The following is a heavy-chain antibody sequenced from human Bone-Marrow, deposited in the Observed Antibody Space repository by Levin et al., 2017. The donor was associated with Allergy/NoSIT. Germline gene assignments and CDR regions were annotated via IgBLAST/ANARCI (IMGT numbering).Heavy chain of an antibody. CDR2: IIPMFDTP. D-gene: IGHD4-17*01. J-gene: IGHJ6*04. CDR3: ARDGDYYDDPPVRFLV. V-gene: IGHV1-69*06. CDR1: GGTFGSYA. Sequence: RASVKVSCKASGGTFGSYAINWVRQAPGEGLEWMGGIIPMFDTPIYAQNFQDRLTITADTSTTTAYMQLSSLRSDDTAVYFCARDGDYYDDPPVRFLVWGKGTAVTVSS.